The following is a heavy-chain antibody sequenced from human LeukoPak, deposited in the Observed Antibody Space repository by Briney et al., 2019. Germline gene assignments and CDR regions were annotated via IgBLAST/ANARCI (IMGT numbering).Heavy chain of an antibody. CDR2: ISSSSSTI. CDR3: ARVRYYDSSGYPTGDY. J-gene: IGHJ4*02. Sequence: GGSLRLSCAASGFTFSSYSMNWVRQAPGKGLEWVSYISSSSSTIYYADSVKGRSALSRDNAKNSLYLQMNSLRAEDTAVYYCARVRYYDSSGYPTGDYWGQGTLVTVSS. V-gene: IGHV3-48*01. D-gene: IGHD3-22*01. CDR1: GFTFSSYS.